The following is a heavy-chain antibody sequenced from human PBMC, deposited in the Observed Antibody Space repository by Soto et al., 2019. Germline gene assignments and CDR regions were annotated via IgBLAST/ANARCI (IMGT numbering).Heavy chain of an antibody. CDR1: GGSISSGDYY. CDR3: ARVVGYYDSSGYYYQNNYFDY. J-gene: IGHJ4*02. Sequence: SETLSLTCTVSGGSISSGDYYWSWICQPPGKGLEWIGYIYYSGSTYYNPSLKSRVTISVDTSKNQFSLKLSSVTAADTAVYYCARVVGYYDSSGYYYQNNYFDYWGQGTLVTVSS. V-gene: IGHV4-30-4*01. D-gene: IGHD3-22*01. CDR2: IYYSGST.